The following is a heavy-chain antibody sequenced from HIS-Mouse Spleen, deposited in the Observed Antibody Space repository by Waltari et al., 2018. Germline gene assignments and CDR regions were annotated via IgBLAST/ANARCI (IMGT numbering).Heavy chain of an antibody. Sequence: QVTLRESGPALVKPTQTLTLTCTFSGFSLSTSGMCVSWLRQPPGKALEWLACIDWDDDKYYSTSLKTRLTISKDTSKNQVVLTMTNMDPVDTATYYCARIAEGYSSGWYAFDYWGQGTLVTVSS. V-gene: IGHV2-70*15. CDR3: ARIAEGYSSGWYAFDY. D-gene: IGHD6-19*01. CDR1: GFSLSTSGMC. J-gene: IGHJ4*02. CDR2: IDWDDDK.